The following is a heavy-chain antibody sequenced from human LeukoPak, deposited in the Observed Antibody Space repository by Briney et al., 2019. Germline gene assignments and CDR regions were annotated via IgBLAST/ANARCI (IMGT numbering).Heavy chain of an antibody. J-gene: IGHJ4*02. V-gene: IGHV1-24*01. Sequence: ASVKVSCKVSGYTLTELSMHWVRQAPGKGLEWMGGFDPEDGETIYAQKFQGRVTMTEDTSTDTAYMELSSLRSEDTAVYYCATTHINSGSYLCWGQGTLVTVSS. D-gene: IGHD1-26*01. CDR1: GYTLTELS. CDR2: FDPEDGET. CDR3: ATTHINSGSYLC.